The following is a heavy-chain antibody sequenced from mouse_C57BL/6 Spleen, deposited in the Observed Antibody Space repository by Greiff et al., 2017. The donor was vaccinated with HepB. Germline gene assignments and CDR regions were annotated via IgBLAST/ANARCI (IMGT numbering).Heavy chain of an antibody. CDR1: GYTFTSYW. CDR2: IDPSDSET. V-gene: IGHV1-52*01. D-gene: IGHD1-1*01. CDR3: ARGDYGSSYVGYVDY. J-gene: IGHJ2*01. Sequence: VQLQQSGAELVRPGSSVKLSCKASGYTFTSYWMHWVKQRPIQGLEWIGNIDPSDSETHYNQKFKDKATLTVDKSSSTAYMQLSSLTSEDSAVYYCARGDYGSSYVGYVDYWGQGTTLTVSS.